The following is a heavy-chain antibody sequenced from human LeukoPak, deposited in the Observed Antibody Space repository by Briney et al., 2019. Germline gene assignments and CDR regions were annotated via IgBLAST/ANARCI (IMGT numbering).Heavy chain of an antibody. D-gene: IGHD6-13*01. CDR3: ARRGQSNSWSHFDY. J-gene: IGHJ4*02. CDR1: EFTFSSHW. Sequence: GGSLRLSCAASEFTFSSHWMTWVRQAPGKGPEWVANIKQDGSEKYYVDSVKGRFTISRDNAKNSLYLQMNSLRAEDTAVYFCARRGQSNSWSHFDYWGQGALVTVSS. CDR2: IKQDGSEK. V-gene: IGHV3-7*01.